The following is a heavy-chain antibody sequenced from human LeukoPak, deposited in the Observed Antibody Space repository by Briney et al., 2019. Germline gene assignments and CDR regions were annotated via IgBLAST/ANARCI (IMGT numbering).Heavy chain of an antibody. J-gene: IGHJ3*02. V-gene: IGHV3-21*01. CDR1: GFTLSSSW. CDR3: ARAPRFSSASFDAFDI. Sequence: GGSLRLSCAASGFTLSSSWMSWVRQAPGKGLEWVSSISSSSSYIYYADSVKGRFTISRDNANNSLSLQMNSLSAEDTAVYYCARAPRFSSASFDAFDIWGQGTMVTVSS. D-gene: IGHD2-2*01. CDR2: ISSSSSYI.